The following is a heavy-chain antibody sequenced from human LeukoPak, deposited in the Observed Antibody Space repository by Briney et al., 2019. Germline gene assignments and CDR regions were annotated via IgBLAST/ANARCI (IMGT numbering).Heavy chain of an antibody. D-gene: IGHD3-3*01. V-gene: IGHV4-34*01. CDR1: GGSFSGYY. CDR3: ARSYDFWSGDSQFDY. CDR2: INHSGST. Sequence: PSETLPLTCGVYGGSFSGYYWSWIPQPPGKGLECIGEINHSGSTNYNPSLKSRVTISVDTSKNQSSLRLSSLTAADTAVYYCARSYDFWSGDSQFDYWGQGTLVTVSS. J-gene: IGHJ4*02.